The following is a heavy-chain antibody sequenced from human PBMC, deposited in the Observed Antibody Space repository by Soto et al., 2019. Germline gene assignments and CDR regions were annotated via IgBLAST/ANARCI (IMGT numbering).Heavy chain of an antibody. D-gene: IGHD3-3*01. CDR2: FDPEDGET. J-gene: IGHJ4*02. CDR1: GYTFTSYG. V-gene: IGHV1-24*01. Sequence: ASVKVSCKASGYTFTSYGISWVRQAPGQGLEWMGGFDPEDGETIYAQKFQGRVTMTEDTSTDTAYMKLSSLGSEDTAVYYCATDLGPLTIFGVVPKNYWGQGTLVTVSS. CDR3: ATDLGPLTIFGVVPKNY.